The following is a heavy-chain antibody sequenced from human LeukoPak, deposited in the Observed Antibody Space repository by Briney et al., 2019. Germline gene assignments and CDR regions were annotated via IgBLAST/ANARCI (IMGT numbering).Heavy chain of an antibody. D-gene: IGHD2-15*01. J-gene: IGHJ6*02. Sequence: PGGSLRLSCAASGFTFRSYDMHRVRQPTGKGLEWVSGINIAGDTYYPGSVKGRFTISRQNAKNSLYLQMNSLRAGDTAVYYCARDGCRGGSCTNWYYGLDVWGQGTTVTVSS. CDR3: ARDGCRGGSCTNWYYGLDV. V-gene: IGHV3-13*04. CDR2: INIAGDT. CDR1: GFTFRSYD.